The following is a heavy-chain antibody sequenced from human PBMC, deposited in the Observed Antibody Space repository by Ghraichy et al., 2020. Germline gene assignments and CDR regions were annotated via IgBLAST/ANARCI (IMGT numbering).Heavy chain of an antibody. J-gene: IGHJ3*02. CDR1: GFNFSDYG. Sequence: ESLNISCVASGFNFSDYGMNWVRQAPGKGLEWLSYIIGVGSTPFYADSVKGRVSISRDNAKNSLYLQMNSLRDDDTTVYYCSRERGGNSLRKRPDAFDIWGRGTVVTVSS. CDR2: IIGVGSTP. D-gene: IGHD4-23*01. CDR3: SRERGGNSLRKRPDAFDI. V-gene: IGHV3-48*02.